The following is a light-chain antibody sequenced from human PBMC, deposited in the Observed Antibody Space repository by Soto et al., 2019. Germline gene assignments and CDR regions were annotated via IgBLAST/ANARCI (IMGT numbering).Light chain of an antibody. J-gene: IGLJ1*01. CDR3: QSYDSGLSGSRV. V-gene: IGLV1-40*01. Sequence: SVLTQPPSVSGAPGQRVTISCTGSSSNIGAGYDVHWYQQLPGTAPKLLIYGNSNRPSGVPDRFSGSKSGTSASLAITGLQAEDEADYYCQSYDSGLSGSRVFGTGTKVTVL. CDR2: GNS. CDR1: SSNIGAGYD.